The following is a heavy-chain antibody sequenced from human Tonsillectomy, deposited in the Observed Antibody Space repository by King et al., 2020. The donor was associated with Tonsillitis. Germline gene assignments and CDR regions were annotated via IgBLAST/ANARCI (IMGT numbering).Heavy chain of an antibody. CDR1: GFTFSSYG. CDR3: ARVDDCSGSSRDYGMDV. J-gene: IGHJ6*02. D-gene: IGHD3-22*01. CDR2: ISSDGRNK. V-gene: IGHV3-30*04. Sequence: VQLVESGGGVVQPGRSLRLSCAASGFTFSSYGIHWVRQAPGKGLEWVALISSDGRNKYYADSVKGRFIISRDNSKNTLYLQMNSLRAEDTAVYYCARVDDCSGSSRDYGMDVWGQGTTVTVSS.